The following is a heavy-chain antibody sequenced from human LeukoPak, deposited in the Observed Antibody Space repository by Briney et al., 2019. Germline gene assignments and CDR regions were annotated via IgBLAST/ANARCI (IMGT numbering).Heavy chain of an antibody. CDR2: ISSSSSYI. CDR3: ANYYDSSGLRY. CDR1: GFTFSSYS. Sequence: GGSLKLSCAASGFTFSSYSMNWVRQAPGKGLEWVSSISSSSSYIYYADSVKGRFTISRDNANNSLYLQMNSLRAEDTAVYYCANYYDSSGLRYWGQGTLVTVSS. D-gene: IGHD3-22*01. J-gene: IGHJ4*02. V-gene: IGHV3-21*01.